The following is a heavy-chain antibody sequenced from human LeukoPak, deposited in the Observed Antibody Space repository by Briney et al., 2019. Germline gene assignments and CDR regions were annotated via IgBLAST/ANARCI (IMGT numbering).Heavy chain of an antibody. CDR2: INHSGST. CDR1: GGSFSGYY. CDR3: ARVQGITGTTGFDP. J-gene: IGHJ5*02. Sequence: SETLSLTCAVYGGSFSGYYWSWIRQPPGKGLEWIGEINHSGSTNYNPSLKSRVTISVDTSKNQFSLKLSSVTAADTAVYYCARVQGITGTTGFDPWGQGTLVTVSS. V-gene: IGHV4-34*01. D-gene: IGHD1-7*01.